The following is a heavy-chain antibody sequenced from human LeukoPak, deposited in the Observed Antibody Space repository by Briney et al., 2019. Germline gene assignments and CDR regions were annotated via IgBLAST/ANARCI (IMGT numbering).Heavy chain of an antibody. CDR2: IYPGDSDT. CDR3: GRQGAYAGNAAGY. V-gene: IGHV5-51*01. CDR1: GYSFTSYW. Sequence: GESLKISCQGSGYSFTSYWIGWVRQMPGKGLEWMGGIYPGDSDTRYRPSFQGRVTISGDTSISTAYLQWRRVRASHTAMYYCGRQGAYAGNAAGYSGQGTLVTASS. J-gene: IGHJ4*02. D-gene: IGHD4-23*01.